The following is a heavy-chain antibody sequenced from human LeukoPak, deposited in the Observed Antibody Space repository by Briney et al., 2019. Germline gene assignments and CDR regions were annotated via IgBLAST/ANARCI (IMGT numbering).Heavy chain of an antibody. CDR2: ISSSGSTI. CDR1: GFTFSSYE. CDR3: AKDTGETAVAGGNFDY. Sequence: PGGSLRLSCAASGFTFSSYEMNWVRQAPGRGLEWVPYISSSGSTIYYADSVKGRFTISRDNAKNSLYLQMNSLRAEDTALYYCAKDTGETAVAGGNFDYWGQGTLVTVSS. V-gene: IGHV3-48*03. J-gene: IGHJ4*02. D-gene: IGHD6-19*01.